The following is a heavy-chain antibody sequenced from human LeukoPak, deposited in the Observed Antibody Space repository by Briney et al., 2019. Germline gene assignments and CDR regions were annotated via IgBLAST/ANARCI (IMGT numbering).Heavy chain of an antibody. Sequence: SETLSLTCAVYGGSFSGYYWSWIRQPPGKGLEWIGEINHSGSTNYNPSLKSRVTISVDTSKNQFSLKLSSVTAADTAVYYWARDSGTRGDWGQGTLVTVSS. V-gene: IGHV4-34*01. J-gene: IGHJ4*02. D-gene: IGHD3-10*01. CDR2: INHSGST. CDR1: GGSFSGYY. CDR3: ARDSGTRGD.